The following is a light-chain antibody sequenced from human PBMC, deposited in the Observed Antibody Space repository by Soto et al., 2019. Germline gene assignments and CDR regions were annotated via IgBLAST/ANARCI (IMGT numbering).Light chain of an antibody. CDR3: QHYVYAGSPPVT. V-gene: IGKV3-20*01. CDR2: GPS. J-gene: IGKJ4*01. CDR1: QSVNNNY. Sequence: EIVLTQSPGTLSLSPGERATLSCRTSQSVNNNYLAWYQQKPGQPPKLLIFGPSSRATGIPDRFSGGGSGTDFTLTISRLEPEDFAVYYCQHYVYAGSPPVTFGGGTKVEI.